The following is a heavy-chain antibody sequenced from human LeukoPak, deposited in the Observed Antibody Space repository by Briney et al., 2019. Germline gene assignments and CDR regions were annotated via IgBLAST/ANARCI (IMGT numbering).Heavy chain of an antibody. J-gene: IGHJ5*02. V-gene: IGHV3-23*01. CDR3: AKDQQSISYSP. Sequence: GGSLRLSCAASGFTFSSYGMSWVRQAPGKGLEWVSAITATSSSTHDADSVKGRFTISRDNSKNTLYLQMNSLRAEDTAIYYCAKDQQSISYSPWGQGTLVTVSS. CDR2: ITATSSST. D-gene: IGHD4-11*01. CDR1: GFTFSSYG.